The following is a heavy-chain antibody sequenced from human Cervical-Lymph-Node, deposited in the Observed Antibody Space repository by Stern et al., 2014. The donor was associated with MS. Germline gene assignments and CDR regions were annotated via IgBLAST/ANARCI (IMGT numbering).Heavy chain of an antibody. CDR1: GGSISSSSYY. CDR3: ASPSGWYPNWFDP. D-gene: IGHD6-19*01. V-gene: IGHV4-39*01. CDR2: IYYSGST. J-gene: IGHJ5*02. Sequence: QLQLQESGPGLVKPSETLSLTCTVSGGSISSSSYYWGWIRQPPGKGLEWIGSIYYSGSTYYNPSLKSRVTISVDTSKNQFSLKLSSVTAADTAVYYCASPSGWYPNWFDPWGQGTLVTVSS.